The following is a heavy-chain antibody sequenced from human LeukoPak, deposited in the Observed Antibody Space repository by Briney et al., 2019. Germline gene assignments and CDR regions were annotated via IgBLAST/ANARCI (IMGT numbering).Heavy chain of an antibody. Sequence: GGSLRLSCAASGFTFSSYSMNWVRQAPGKGLEWVSSISDSGTYIFNADPVQGRFTISRDDAKNSLYLQMNSLRVEDTAVYYCVRVVYCSGGSCSYYFDYWGQGTLVTVSS. J-gene: IGHJ4*02. V-gene: IGHV3-21*01. CDR1: GFTFSSYS. CDR3: VRVVYCSGGSCSYYFDY. D-gene: IGHD2-15*01. CDR2: ISDSGTYI.